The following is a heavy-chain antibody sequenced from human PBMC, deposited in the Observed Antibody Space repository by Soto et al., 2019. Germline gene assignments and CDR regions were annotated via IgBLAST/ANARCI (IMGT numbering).Heavy chain of an antibody. CDR3: AGRSGSSDY. V-gene: IGHV3-30*04. J-gene: IGHJ4*02. CDR1: GFTFSNYT. D-gene: IGHD3-10*01. CDR2: ISYDEIDK. Sequence: LRLSCAASGFTFSNYTMHWVRQAPGKGLEWVALISYDEIDKYYADAVKGRFTISRDNSKNTLYLQMDSLRAEDTAVYYCAGRSGSSDYWGQGTLVTVSS.